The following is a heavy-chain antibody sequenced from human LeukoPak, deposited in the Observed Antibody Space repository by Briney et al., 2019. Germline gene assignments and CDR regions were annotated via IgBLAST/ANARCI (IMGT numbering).Heavy chain of an antibody. CDR2: ISTYTGNI. D-gene: IGHD2-2*01. V-gene: IGHV1-18*01. J-gene: IGHJ5*02. Sequence: GASVKVSCKASGYTFTRYGISWVRQAPGQGLEWMGWISTYTGNIKYGRKLQGRATMTTDTSTNTAYMELSRLRSDDTAVYYCARGLTSYQPLLPWGQGTLVTVSS. CDR1: GYTFTRYG. CDR3: ARGLTSYQPLLP.